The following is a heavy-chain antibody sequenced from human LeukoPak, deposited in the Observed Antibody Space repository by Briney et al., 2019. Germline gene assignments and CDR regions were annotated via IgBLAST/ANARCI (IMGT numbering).Heavy chain of an antibody. CDR3: AKAYSRLALTLTNDAFDF. Sequence: GGSLRLSCGVSGFSFDNYGMYWVRQSPGKGLEWVAFLRYDGSDEQYADSVKGRFTISRDNSQETLFLQMNSLRPDDTAVYYCAKAYSRLALTLTNDAFDFRGQGTMVRVSS. CDR1: GFSFDNYG. J-gene: IGHJ3*01. CDR2: LRYDGSDE. V-gene: IGHV3-30*02. D-gene: IGHD3-22*01.